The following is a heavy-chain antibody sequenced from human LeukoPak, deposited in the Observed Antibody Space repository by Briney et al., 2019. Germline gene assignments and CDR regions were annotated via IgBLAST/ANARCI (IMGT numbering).Heavy chain of an antibody. CDR1: GDSIRSVHYY. J-gene: IGHJ5*02. V-gene: IGHV4-39*01. D-gene: IGHD3-9*01. Sequence: SETLSLTCSVSGDSIRSVHYYWGWIRQPPGRGLEWLGSIYDTGSTYYNPSLKRRVTIFVDTSKNQFSLRLTSVTAADTAMYYCARQNHDIGTNWFDPWGQGTLVTVSS. CDR3: ARQNHDIGTNWFDP. CDR2: IYDTGST.